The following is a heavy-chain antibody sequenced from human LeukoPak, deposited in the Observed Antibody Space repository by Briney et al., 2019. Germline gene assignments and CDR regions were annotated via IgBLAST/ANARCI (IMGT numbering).Heavy chain of an antibody. CDR2: MYYSGST. CDR3: ARQLFDSSWYPGQYYFDY. J-gene: IGHJ4*02. D-gene: IGHD6-13*01. CDR1: GGSISSYY. Sequence: SETLSLTCTVSGGSISSYYWSWIRQPPGKGLEWIGSMYYSGSTYYNPSLKSRVTISVDTSKNQFSLKLSSVTAADTAVYYCARQLFDSSWYPGQYYFDYWGQGTLVTVSS. V-gene: IGHV4-39*01.